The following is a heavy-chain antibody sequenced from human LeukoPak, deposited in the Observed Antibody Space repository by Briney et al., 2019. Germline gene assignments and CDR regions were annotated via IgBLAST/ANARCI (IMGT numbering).Heavy chain of an antibody. D-gene: IGHD3-3*01. CDR3: ARGGFLEWLFYDAFDI. J-gene: IGHJ3*02. CDR1: GGTFSSYT. CDR2: IIPILGIA. V-gene: IGHV1-69*02. Sequence: SVKVSCKASGGTFSSYTISWVRQAPGQGLEWMGRIIPILGIANYAQKFQGRVTITADKSTSTAYMELSSLRSEDAAVYYCARGGFLEWLFYDAFDIWGQGTMVTVSS.